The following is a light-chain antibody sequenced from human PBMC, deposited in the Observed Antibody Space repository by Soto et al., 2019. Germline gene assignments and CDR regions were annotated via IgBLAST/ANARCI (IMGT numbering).Light chain of an antibody. CDR1: QSVSSSY. Sequence: EIVLTQSPGTLSLSPGERATLSCRASQSVSSSYLAWYQQKPGKAPRLLIYDASSLATGIPYRFSGSGSGTEFTLTISSLEPDDFAVYYCQQYGSSITFGQGTRLEIK. CDR3: QQYGSSIT. V-gene: IGKV3-20*01. J-gene: IGKJ5*01. CDR2: DAS.